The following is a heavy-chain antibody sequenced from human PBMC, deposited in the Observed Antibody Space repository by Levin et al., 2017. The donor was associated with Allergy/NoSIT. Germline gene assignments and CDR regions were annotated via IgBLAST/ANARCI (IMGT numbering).Heavy chain of an antibody. CDR3: TRLNSYGSGASYNHNWFDP. CDR1: GYAINSSNW. J-gene: IGHJ5*02. V-gene: IGHV4-28*01. CDR2: IYYTGRA. D-gene: IGHD3-10*01. Sequence: SETLSLTCEVSGYAINSSNWWGWIRQSPGKGLEWIGFIYYTGRADLSPSLKGRVFMSVDTSKTQFSLELTSVTAADTAVYYCTRLNSYGSGASYNHNWFDPWGQGTLVTVSS.